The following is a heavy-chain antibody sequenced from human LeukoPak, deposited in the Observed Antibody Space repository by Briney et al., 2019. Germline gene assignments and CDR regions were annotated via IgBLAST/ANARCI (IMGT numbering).Heavy chain of an antibody. J-gene: IGHJ3*02. CDR2: INPNSGGT. CDR1: GYTFTGYY. V-gene: IGHV1-2*02. D-gene: IGHD3-22*01. CDR3: ARNVGANYYDSSGYVDAFDI. Sequence: ASVKVSCKASGYTFTGYYMHWVRQAPGQGLEWMGWINPNSGGTNYAQKFQGRVTMTRDTSISTAYMELSRLRSDDTAVYYCARNVGANYYDSSGYVDAFDIWGQGTMVTVSS.